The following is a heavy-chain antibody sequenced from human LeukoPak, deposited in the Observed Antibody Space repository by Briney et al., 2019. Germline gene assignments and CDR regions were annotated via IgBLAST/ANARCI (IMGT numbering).Heavy chain of an antibody. D-gene: IGHD4-23*01. CDR2: IYYRGST. CDR3: ARRTTVAYFDY. Sequence: KASETLSLTCTVSGGPISSSTYYWAWIRQPPGKGLEWIGSIYYRGSTSYNPSLKSRFTISVITSRNQFSLRLTSVTAADTAVYFCARRTTVAYFDYWGQGTLVTVSS. V-gene: IGHV4-39*01. J-gene: IGHJ4*02. CDR1: GGPISSSTYY.